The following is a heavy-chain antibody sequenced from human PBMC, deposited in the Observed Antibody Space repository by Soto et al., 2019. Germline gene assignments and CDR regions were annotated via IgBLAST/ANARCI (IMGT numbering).Heavy chain of an antibody. J-gene: IGHJ3*02. CDR1: GYTFSTYT. CDR3: ARDTETLGPRANDALDI. D-gene: IGHD3-3*02. CDR2: INAGSGNT. Sequence: ASVKVSCKAAGYTFSTYTMNWVRQAPGQSLEWMGWINAGSGNTKYSQNFQGRVSITRDTSASTVYMELTGLKSEDTAVYYCARDTETLGPRANDALDIWGHGTMVTVSS. V-gene: IGHV1-3*01.